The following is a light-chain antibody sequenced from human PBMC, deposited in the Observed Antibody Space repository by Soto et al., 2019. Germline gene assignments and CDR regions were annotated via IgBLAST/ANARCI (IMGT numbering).Light chain of an antibody. Sequence: VFTQSTGTLSLSPGERATLSCRASQSVSSNLAWYQQKPGQSPRLLIYGASTRATTIPARFSGSGSGTQFTLTISSLQSEDFAVYYCQQYNNWPPITFGQGTRLEIK. CDR3: QQYNNWPPIT. CDR2: GAS. CDR1: QSVSSN. V-gene: IGKV3-15*01. J-gene: IGKJ5*01.